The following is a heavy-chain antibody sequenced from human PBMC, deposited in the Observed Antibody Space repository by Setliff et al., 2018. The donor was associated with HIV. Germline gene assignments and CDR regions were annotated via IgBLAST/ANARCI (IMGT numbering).Heavy chain of an antibody. CDR1: GGSLSSGSYY. Sequence: LSLTCTVSGGSLSSGSYYWTWIRQSAGKGLEWIGRVYAGGTTNYNPSLKSRVTISMDSSQNQFSLNLTSVTAADTGVYYCARSRTILSFDPWGQGAQVTVSS. CDR3: ARSRTILSFDP. V-gene: IGHV4-61*02. CDR2: VYAGGTT. J-gene: IGHJ5*02. D-gene: IGHD2-15*01.